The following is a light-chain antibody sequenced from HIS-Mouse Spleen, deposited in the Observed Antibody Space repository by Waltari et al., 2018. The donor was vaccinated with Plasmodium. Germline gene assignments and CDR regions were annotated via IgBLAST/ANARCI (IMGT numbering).Light chain of an antibody. CDR1: RSHVGGYHF. V-gene: IGLV2-8*01. CDR2: EVS. CDR3: SSYAGSNNLV. Sequence: QSALTQPPSASASPGPPVTISCTRTRSHVGGYHFVSWYQQHPGKAPKLMIYEVSKRPSGVPDRFSGSKSGNTASLTVSGLQAEDEADYYCSSYAGSNNLVFGGGTKLTVL. J-gene: IGLJ2*01.